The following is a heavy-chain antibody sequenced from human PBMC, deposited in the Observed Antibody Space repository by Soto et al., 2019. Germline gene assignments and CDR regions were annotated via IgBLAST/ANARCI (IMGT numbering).Heavy chain of an antibody. CDR1: GFTFSNAW. CDR3: TTFSRWSYYYFSGMDV. V-gene: IGHV3-15*07. J-gene: IGHJ6*02. CDR2: IKSKTDGGTT. Sequence: EVQLVESGGGLVKPGGSLRLSCAASGFTFSNAWMNWVRQAPGKGLEWVGRIKSKTDGGTTDYAAPVKGRFTISRDDSENTMSLQMNSLKTEDTAVYYCTTFSRWSYYYFSGMDVWGQGTTVTVSS. D-gene: IGHD6-13*01.